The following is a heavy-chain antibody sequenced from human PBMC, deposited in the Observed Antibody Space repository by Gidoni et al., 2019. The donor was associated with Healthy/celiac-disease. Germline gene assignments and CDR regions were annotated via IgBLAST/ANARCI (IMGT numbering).Heavy chain of an antibody. V-gene: IGHV3-30*18. CDR3: AKAPSRVVVAAHFDY. CDR2: ISYDGSNK. D-gene: IGHD2-15*01. CDR1: GFTFSSYG. J-gene: IGHJ4*02. Sequence: GGVVQPGRSLRLSCAASGFTFSSYGMHWVRQAPGKGLAWVAVISYDGSNKYYADSVKGRFTISRDNSKNTLYLQMNSLRAEDTAVYYCAKAPSRVVVAAHFDYWGQGTLVTVSS.